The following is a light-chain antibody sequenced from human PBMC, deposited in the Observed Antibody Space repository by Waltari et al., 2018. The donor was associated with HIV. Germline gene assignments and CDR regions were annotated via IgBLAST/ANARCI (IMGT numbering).Light chain of an antibody. CDR3: YSYSDTSSSYV. J-gene: IGLJ1*01. CDR2: EVT. V-gene: IGLV2-23*02. CDR1: SPDVGTFKL. Sequence: QSALTQPASVSGSPGQSITIPCTGTSPDVGTFKLVSLYQQYPGKAPKLLIYEVTKRPSGASNRFSASKSGNTASLTISGLRAEDEADYYCYSYSDTSSSYVFGTGTKVTVL.